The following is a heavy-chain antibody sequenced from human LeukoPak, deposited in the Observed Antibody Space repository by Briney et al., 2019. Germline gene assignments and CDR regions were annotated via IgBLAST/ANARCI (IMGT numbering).Heavy chain of an antibody. CDR3: ARGPLYYYDSSGPFDY. Sequence: ASVKVSCKTSGFTFTNYYMHWVRQAPGQGLEWVGIIDPNNGGTSYAQEFHGRVTMTRDLSTGTVYMELSSLRYEDTAVYYCARGPLYYYDSSGPFDYWGQGTQVTVSS. J-gene: IGHJ4*02. CDR1: GFTFTNYY. V-gene: IGHV1-46*01. CDR2: IDPNNGGT. D-gene: IGHD3-22*01.